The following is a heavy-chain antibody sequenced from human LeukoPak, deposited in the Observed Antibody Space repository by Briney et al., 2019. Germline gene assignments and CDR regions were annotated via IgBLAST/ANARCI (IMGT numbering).Heavy chain of an antibody. J-gene: IGHJ5*02. Sequence: GGSLRLSCAASGFMFSTYAMHWVRQAPGKGLEWVSYISSSSSYTNYADSVKGRFTISRDNAKNSLYLQMNSLRAEDTAVYYCAREDYPSWFDPWGQGTLVTVSS. CDR1: GFMFSTYA. V-gene: IGHV3-21*05. CDR3: AREDYPSWFDP. D-gene: IGHD4-11*01. CDR2: ISSSSSYT.